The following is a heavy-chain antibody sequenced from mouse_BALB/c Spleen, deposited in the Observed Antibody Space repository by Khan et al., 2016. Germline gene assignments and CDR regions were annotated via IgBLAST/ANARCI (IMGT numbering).Heavy chain of an antibody. J-gene: IGHJ3*01. CDR2: INPYNGDT. D-gene: IGHD2-4*01. CDR1: GYSFTGYF. Sequence: EVQLQESGPELVKPGASVKISCKASGYSFTGYFINWVMQSHGKSLEWIGRINPYNGDTFYNQKFTGKATLTVDKSSRKAHMELRSLASEDSAVYYCAIGFYDYDGFAYWGQGTLVTVSA. CDR3: AIGFYDYDGFAY. V-gene: IGHV1-20*02.